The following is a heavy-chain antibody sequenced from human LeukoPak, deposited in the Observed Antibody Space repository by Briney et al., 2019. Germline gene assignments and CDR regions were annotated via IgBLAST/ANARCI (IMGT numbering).Heavy chain of an antibody. CDR1: GFTFSSYA. V-gene: IGHV3-23*01. D-gene: IGHD1-26*01. CDR2: ISGSGGST. J-gene: IGHJ3*02. CDR3: AKGHCKGRSYCGAFDI. Sequence: GGSLRLSCAASGFTFSSYAMSWVRQAPGKGLEWVSAISGSGGSTYYADSVKGRFTISRDNSKNTLYLQMNSLRAEDTAVYYCAKGHCKGRSYCGAFDIWGQGTMVTVSS.